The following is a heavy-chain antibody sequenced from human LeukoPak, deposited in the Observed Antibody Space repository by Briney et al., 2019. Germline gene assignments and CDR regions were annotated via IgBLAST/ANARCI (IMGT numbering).Heavy chain of an antibody. J-gene: IGHJ5*02. Sequence: SETLSLTCAVYGGSFSGYYWSWIRQPPGKGLEWIGEINHSGSTNYNPSLKGRVTISVDTSKNQFSLKLSSVTAADTAVYYCARGHRIAARPPGFDPWGQGTLVTVSS. CDR3: ARGHRIAARPPGFDP. V-gene: IGHV4-34*01. D-gene: IGHD6-6*01. CDR1: GGSFSGYY. CDR2: INHSGST.